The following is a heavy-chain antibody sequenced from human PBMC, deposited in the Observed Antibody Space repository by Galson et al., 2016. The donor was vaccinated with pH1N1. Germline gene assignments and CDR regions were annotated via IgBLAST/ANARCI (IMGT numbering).Heavy chain of an antibody. Sequence: SVKVSCKASGYTFTGHYIHWVRQVPGQGLEWMGWINPDSGGTKYAQKFQGWVTMTRDTSTSTVYMELSDLKSEDTAVYYCIRDLGRLRDYWGQGTLVTVSS. CDR1: GYTFTGHY. D-gene: IGHD3-16*01. V-gene: IGHV1-2*04. J-gene: IGHJ4*02. CDR3: IRDLGRLRDY. CDR2: INPDSGGT.